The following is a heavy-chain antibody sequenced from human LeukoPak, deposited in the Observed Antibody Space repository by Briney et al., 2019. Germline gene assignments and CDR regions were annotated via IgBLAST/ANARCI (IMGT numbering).Heavy chain of an antibody. CDR1: GFTFNRHW. V-gene: IGHV3-21*01. J-gene: IGHJ4*02. D-gene: IGHD5-12*01. CDR2: ISSSSSYI. CDR3: ARALGYSGYDSGY. Sequence: GGSLRLSCAASGFTFNRHWMHWVRQAPGKGLEWVSSISSSSSYIYYADSVKGRFTISRDNAKNSLYLQMNSLRAEDTAVYYCARALGYSGYDSGYWGQGTLVTVSS.